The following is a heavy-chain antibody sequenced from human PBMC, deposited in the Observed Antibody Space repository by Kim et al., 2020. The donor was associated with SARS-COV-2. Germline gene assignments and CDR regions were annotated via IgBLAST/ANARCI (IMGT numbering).Heavy chain of an antibody. CDR3: AKDSKSYASGHFDY. J-gene: IGHJ4*02. Sequence: ADSNKGRFTIARDNSKNTLHLQMNSLRAEDTAVYYCAKDSKSYASGHFDYWGQGTLVTVSS. D-gene: IGHD1-26*01. V-gene: IGHV3-23*01.